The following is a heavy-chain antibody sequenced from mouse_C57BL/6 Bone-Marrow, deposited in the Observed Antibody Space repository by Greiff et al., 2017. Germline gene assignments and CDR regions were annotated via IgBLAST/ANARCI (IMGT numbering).Heavy chain of an antibody. CDR2: IYPRDGST. Sequence: VKLMESGPELVKPGASVKLSCKASGYTFTSYDINWVKQRPGQGREWIGWIYPRDGSTKYNEKFKGKATLTVDTSSSTAYMELHSLTSEDSAVYFCARLEFDGSSGDWYFDVWGTGTTVTVSS. J-gene: IGHJ1*03. D-gene: IGHD1-1*01. V-gene: IGHV1-85*01. CDR1: GYTFTSYD. CDR3: ARLEFDGSSGDWYFDV.